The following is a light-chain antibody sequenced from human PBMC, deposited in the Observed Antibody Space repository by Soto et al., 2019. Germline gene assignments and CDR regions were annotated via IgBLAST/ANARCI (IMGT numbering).Light chain of an antibody. Sequence: EIVLTQSPGTLSLSPGERATLSCRASQSVTSNYLAWYQQKPGQAPRLLIFGASIRDTGIPDRFSCRGSGTVFTLTISRQQPEDFVVYYCQQYGSSPVTFGPGTKVEIK. V-gene: IGKV3-20*01. J-gene: IGKJ1*01. CDR1: QSVTSNY. CDR2: GAS. CDR3: QQYGSSPVT.